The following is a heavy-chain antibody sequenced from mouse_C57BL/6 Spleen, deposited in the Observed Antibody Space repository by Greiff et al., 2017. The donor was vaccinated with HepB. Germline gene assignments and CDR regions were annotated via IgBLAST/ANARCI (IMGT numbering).Heavy chain of an antibody. CDR3: ASTPPIYYYSISYVDAMDY. V-gene: IGHV1-9*01. Sequence: QVQLQQSGAELMKPGASVKLSCKATGYTFTGYWIEWVKQRPGHGLEWIGEILPGSGSTNYNEKFKGKATFTADTSSNTAYMQISSLTTKDSAIYYCASTPPIYYYSISYVDAMDYWGQGTSVTVSS. J-gene: IGHJ4*01. CDR1: GYTFTGYW. D-gene: IGHD1-1*01. CDR2: ILPGSGST.